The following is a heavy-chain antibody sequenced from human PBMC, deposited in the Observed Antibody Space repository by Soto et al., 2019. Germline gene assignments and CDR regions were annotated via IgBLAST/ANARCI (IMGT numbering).Heavy chain of an antibody. CDR1: GDSISNSRFY. CDR2: IYYSGST. V-gene: IGHV4-61*01. J-gene: IGHJ6*02. CDR3: ARRGYGPGFPYYYGMDV. D-gene: IGHD3-10*01. Sequence: SETLSLTCSVSGDSISNSRFYWSWIRQPPGKGLEWIGYIYYSGSTNYNPSLKSRVTMSVDTPKNQFSLKLSSVTAADTAVYYCARRGYGPGFPYYYGMDVWGQGTTVTVSS.